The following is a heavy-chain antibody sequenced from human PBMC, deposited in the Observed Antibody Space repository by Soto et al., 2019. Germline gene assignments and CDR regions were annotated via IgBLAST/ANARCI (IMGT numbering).Heavy chain of an antibody. V-gene: IGHV4-34*01. CDR1: VGSFSGYY. J-gene: IGHJ6*01. CDR2: INHSGST. CDR3: ARGSRSYYTYYYYGMEV. Sequence: SETLSLTCAFYVGSFSGYYWSCIRHPPGKGLEWIGEINHSGSTNYNPSLKSRVTISVDTSKNQFSLKLSSVTAADTAVYYCARGSRSYYTYYYYGMEVWGQGTTVSVSS. D-gene: IGHD1-26*01.